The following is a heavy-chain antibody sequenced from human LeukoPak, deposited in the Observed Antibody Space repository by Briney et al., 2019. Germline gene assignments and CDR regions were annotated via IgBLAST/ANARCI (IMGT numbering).Heavy chain of an antibody. D-gene: IGHD2/OR15-2a*01. CDR2: ISGSGGST. CDR3: ARGRLASTTSTTYDY. J-gene: IGHJ4*02. V-gene: IGHV3-23*01. Sequence: GGSLRLSCAASGFIFSSYAMSWVRQAPGKGLEWVSTISGSGGSTYYADSVKGRFTISRDNSKNTLYLQMNSLRAEDTAVYYCARGRLASTTSTTYDYWGQGTLVTVSS. CDR1: GFIFSSYA.